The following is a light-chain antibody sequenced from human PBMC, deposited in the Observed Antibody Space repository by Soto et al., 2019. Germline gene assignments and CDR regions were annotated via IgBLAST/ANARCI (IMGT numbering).Light chain of an antibody. Sequence: EIQMTPSPSSLSASVVDRVTITCRASQRPDNYVNWYQQKAGRAPKLLIYARSTLQSGVPSRFSGGGSGTEFTLTISTLQPEDFATYYCQQTYSTPLTFGGGTKVDIK. J-gene: IGKJ4*01. CDR3: QQTYSTPLT. CDR1: QRPDNY. V-gene: IGKV1-39*01. CDR2: ARS.